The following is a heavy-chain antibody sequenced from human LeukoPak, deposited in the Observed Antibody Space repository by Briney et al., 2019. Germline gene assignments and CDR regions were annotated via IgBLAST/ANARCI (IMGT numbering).Heavy chain of an antibody. J-gene: IGHJ4*02. CDR1: GFTFSSYA. CDR2: ISGSGGST. V-gene: IGHV3-23*01. CDR3: ATNSIFGVVSDY. D-gene: IGHD3-3*01. Sequence: PGGSLRLSCAASGFTFSSYAMSWVRQAPGKGLEWVSAISGSGGSTYYADSVKGRFTISRDNSKNTLYLQMNSLRAEDTAVYCCATNSIFGVVSDYWGQGTLVTVSS.